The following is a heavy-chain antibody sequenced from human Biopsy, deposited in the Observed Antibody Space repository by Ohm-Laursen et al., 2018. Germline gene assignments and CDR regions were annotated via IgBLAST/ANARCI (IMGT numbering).Heavy chain of an antibody. V-gene: IGHV4-4*07. D-gene: IGHD1-26*01. Sequence: SETLSLTCSVSGASMTGYFWTWVRQPAGKGLEWIGHIYTIGDTTYNPSLESRVTISVDTSMNHLSLRLTSVTAADTAVYYCARHAPSYSGSYWRYFDLWGRGTLVTVSS. CDR3: ARHAPSYSGSYWRYFDL. CDR2: IYTIGDT. CDR1: GASMTGYF. J-gene: IGHJ2*01.